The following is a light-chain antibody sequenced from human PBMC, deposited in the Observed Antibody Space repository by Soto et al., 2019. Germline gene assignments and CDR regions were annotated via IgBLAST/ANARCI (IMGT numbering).Light chain of an antibody. CDR1: QTVSTY. V-gene: IGKV1-39*01. Sequence: DTQMTQSPSSLSASVGDRISITCRASQTVSTYLNWYQQKPGKAPTLLISATSTLQSGVPSRFSGSGSGTEFTLTITSLQPEDFAVYYCQQYGSSGTFGQGTKVEIK. CDR2: ATS. CDR3: QQYGSSGT. J-gene: IGKJ1*01.